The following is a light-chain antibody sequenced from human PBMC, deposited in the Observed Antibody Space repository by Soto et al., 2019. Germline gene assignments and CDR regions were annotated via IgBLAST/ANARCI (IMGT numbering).Light chain of an antibody. J-gene: IGKJ1*01. CDR1: QSISSW. CDR3: QQSYTFPPST. Sequence: DIQVTQSPSSLSASVGDRVTITCRASQSISSWLAWYQQKPGTAPRLLIYSASSVKTGVPPRFSGSGSGRDFTLTISSLRPEDIATYFCQQSYTFPPSTFGQGTKVDIK. V-gene: IGKV1-39*01. CDR2: SAS.